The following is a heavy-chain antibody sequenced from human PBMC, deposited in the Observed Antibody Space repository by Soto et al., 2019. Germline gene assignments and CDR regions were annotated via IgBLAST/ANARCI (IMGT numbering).Heavy chain of an antibody. D-gene: IGHD3-10*01. CDR1: GGTFSSYA. V-gene: IGHV1-69*13. CDR2: IIPIFGTA. CDR3: ARVAGGDTMAIDY. J-gene: IGHJ4*02. Sequence: EASVKVSCKASGGTFSSYAISWVRQAPGQGLEWMGGIIPIFGTANYAQKFQGRVTITADESTSTAYMELSSVTAADTAVYYCARVAGGDTMAIDYWGQGTLVTVSS.